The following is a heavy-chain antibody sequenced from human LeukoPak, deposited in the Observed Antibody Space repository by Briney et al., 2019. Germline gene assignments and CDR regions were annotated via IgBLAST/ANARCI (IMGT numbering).Heavy chain of an antibody. CDR2: ISSGSDYT. CDR3: ARHWVERYNPNWFDP. V-gene: IGHV3-21*01. J-gene: IGHJ5*02. Sequence: PGGSLRLSCAASGFTFNIYNMNWVRQAPGKGLEWVSSISSGSDYTYYADSVKGRFTISRDNAKNSLYLQMNSLRAEDTAVYYCARHWVERYNPNWFDPWGQGTLVTVSS. CDR1: GFTFNIYN. D-gene: IGHD1-1*01.